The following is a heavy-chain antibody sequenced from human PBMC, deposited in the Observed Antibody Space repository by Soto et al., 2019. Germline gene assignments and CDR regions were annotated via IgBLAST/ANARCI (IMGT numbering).Heavy chain of an antibody. CDR3: ASYYDSSGPTFDY. J-gene: IGHJ4*02. CDR1: GASMSSGDHY. V-gene: IGHV4-30-4*01. Sequence: SETLSLTCTVSGASMSSGDHYWSWIRQPPGKGLEYIGYIYYSGTTYYNPSLQSRVTISVDTSKNQFSLELSSATAADTAVYYCASYYDSSGPTFDYWGQGTLVTVSS. CDR2: IYYSGTT. D-gene: IGHD3-22*01.